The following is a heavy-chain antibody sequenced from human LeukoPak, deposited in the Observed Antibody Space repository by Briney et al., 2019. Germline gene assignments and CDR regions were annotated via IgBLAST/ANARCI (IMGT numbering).Heavy chain of an antibody. V-gene: IGHV4-34*01. CDR3: ARTAGGSYFFDY. CDR2: INHSGST. CDR1: GGSISGYY. D-gene: IGHD2-15*01. Sequence: SETLSFTCTVYGGSISGYYWSWIRHPPRPGLELIGEINHSGSTNYNPSLKSRVTISVDTSKNQFSLKLSSVTAADTAVYYCARTAGGSYFFDYWGQGTLVTVSS. J-gene: IGHJ4*02.